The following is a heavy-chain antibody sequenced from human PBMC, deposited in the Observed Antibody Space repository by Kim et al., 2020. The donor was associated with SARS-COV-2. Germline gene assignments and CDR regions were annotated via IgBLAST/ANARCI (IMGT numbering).Heavy chain of an antibody. CDR3: ARAGEDATPYFDY. J-gene: IGHJ4*02. D-gene: IGHD3-16*01. V-gene: IGHV3-13*01. Sequence: YPDSEKVTFTISREKAKNSLYLQMNSLRAWDTAVYYWARAGEDATPYFDYWGQGTLVTVSS.